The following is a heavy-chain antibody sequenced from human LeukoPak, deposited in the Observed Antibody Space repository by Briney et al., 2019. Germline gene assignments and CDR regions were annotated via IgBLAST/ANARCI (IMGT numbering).Heavy chain of an antibody. CDR1: GFTFSSYA. V-gene: IGHV3-23*01. J-gene: IGHJ4*02. CDR2: ISGSGGST. CDR3: AKDAGFYYDILTGIDY. Sequence: PGGSLRLSCAASGFTFSSYAMSWVRQAPGKGLEWVSAISGSGGSTYYADSVKGRFTISRDNSKNTLYLQMNSLRAEDTAVYYCAKDAGFYYDILTGIDYWGQGTLVTVSS. D-gene: IGHD3-9*01.